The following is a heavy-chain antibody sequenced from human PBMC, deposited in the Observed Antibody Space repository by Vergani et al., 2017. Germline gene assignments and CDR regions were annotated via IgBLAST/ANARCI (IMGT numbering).Heavy chain of an antibody. J-gene: IGHJ4*02. CDR1: GGTFNIYS. CDR2: ITPFFPTG. CDR3: ARDHHDSSGYYHQ. Sequence: QVQLVQSGAEVKKPGSSVKVSCKASGGTFNIYSVSWLRQAPGQGPEWMGGITPFFPTGHYAQKFQGRVTITADESATTVYMELSSLRSEDTAVYYCARDHHDSSGYYHQWGQGTLVTVSS. V-gene: IGHV1-69*12. D-gene: IGHD3-22*01.